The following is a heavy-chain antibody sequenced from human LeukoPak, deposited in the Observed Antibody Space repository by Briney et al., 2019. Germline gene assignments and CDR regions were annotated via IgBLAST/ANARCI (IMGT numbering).Heavy chain of an antibody. D-gene: IGHD2-2*01. J-gene: IGHJ5*02. CDR2: ISTSSYT. Sequence: GGSLRLSCAASGFTFSDYYMSWIRQAPGKGLEWVSYISTSSYTNYADSVKGRFTISRDNAKNSLYLQMNSLRAEDTAVYYCARALRYCSSTSCYLDPWGQGTLVTVPS. V-gene: IGHV3-11*06. CDR1: GFTFSDYY. CDR3: ARALRYCSSTSCYLDP.